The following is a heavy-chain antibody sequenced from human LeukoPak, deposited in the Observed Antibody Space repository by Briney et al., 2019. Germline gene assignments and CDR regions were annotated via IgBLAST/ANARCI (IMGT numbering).Heavy chain of an antibody. D-gene: IGHD3-10*01. CDR3: ARGRTMVLRPGFDY. Sequence: ASVKVSCKASGYTFTSYAMNWVRQATGQGLEWMGWMNPNSGNTGYAQKFQGRVTMTRNTSISTAYMELSSLRSEDTAVYYCARGRTMVLRPGFDYWGQGTLVTVSS. V-gene: IGHV1-8*02. J-gene: IGHJ4*02. CDR2: MNPNSGNT. CDR1: GYTFTSYA.